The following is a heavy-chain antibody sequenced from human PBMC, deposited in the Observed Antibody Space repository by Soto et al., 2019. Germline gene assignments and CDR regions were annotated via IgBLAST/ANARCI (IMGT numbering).Heavy chain of an antibody. V-gene: IGHV1-69*02. CDR1: GGTFSSYT. D-gene: IGHD2-15*01. Sequence: QVQLVQSGAEVKKPGSSVKVSCKASGGTFSSYTISWVRQAPGQGLEWMGRIIPILGIATYAQKFQGRVTITADKFTSTAYMELSSLRSEDTAVYYFARSVKYCSGGSCYRGCDFDIWGQGTMVTVSS. J-gene: IGHJ3*02. CDR2: IIPILGIA. CDR3: ARSVKYCSGGSCYRGCDFDI.